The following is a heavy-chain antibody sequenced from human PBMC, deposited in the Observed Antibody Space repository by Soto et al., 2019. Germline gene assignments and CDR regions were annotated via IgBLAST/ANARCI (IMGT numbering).Heavy chain of an antibody. CDR2: MHSGSGNT. V-gene: IGHV1-58*02. CDR3: AADRYYGSGSYLGPDHYYYGMDV. Sequence: SVKVSCMSSVYTFTSYQIHWVRPASGQGREWMGWMHSGSGNTNYAQKFQERVTIARDMSTSTAYMELSSLRSEDTAVYYCAADRYYGSGSYLGPDHYYYGMDVWGQGTTVTVSS. CDR1: VYTFTSYQ. J-gene: IGHJ6*02. D-gene: IGHD3-10*01.